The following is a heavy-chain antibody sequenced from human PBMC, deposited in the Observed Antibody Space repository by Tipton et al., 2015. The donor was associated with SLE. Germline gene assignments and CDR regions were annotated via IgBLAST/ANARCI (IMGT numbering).Heavy chain of an antibody. CDR3: ARDTDP. Sequence: SLRLSCAASGFTFTNAWMNWVRQAPGTGLEWISYISGGSSYIYYADSVKGRFTISRDNAKNSVFLQMNSLRAEDTAVYYCARDTDPWGQGTQVTVSS. V-gene: IGHV3-21*01. CDR1: GFTFTNAW. CDR2: ISGGSSYI. J-gene: IGHJ5*02.